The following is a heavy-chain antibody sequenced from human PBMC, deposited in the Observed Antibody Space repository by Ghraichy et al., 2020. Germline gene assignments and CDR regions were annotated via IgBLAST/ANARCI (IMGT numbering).Heavy chain of an antibody. CDR3: ARAPWSGGPPIDPYYFDY. CDR1: GGSFSGYY. Sequence: SETLSLTCAVSGGSFSGYYWSWIRQPPGKGLEWIGEINHSGSTNYNPSLKSRVTISVDTSKNQFSLKLSSVTAADTAVYYCARAPWSGGPPIDPYYFDYWGQGTLVTVSS. V-gene: IGHV4-34*01. J-gene: IGHJ4*02. D-gene: IGHD6-25*01. CDR2: INHSGST.